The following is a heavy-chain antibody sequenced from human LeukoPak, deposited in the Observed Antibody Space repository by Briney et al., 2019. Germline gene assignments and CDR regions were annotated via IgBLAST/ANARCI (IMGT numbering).Heavy chain of an antibody. J-gene: IGHJ6*02. CDR1: GGSFSGYY. Sequence: SETLSLTCAVYGGSFSGYYWSWIRQPPGKGLEWIGEINHSGSTNYNPSLKSRVTISVDTSKNQFSLKLSSVTAADTAVYYCARGLDFWSGYRYYYYYGMDVWGQGTTVTVSS. D-gene: IGHD3-3*01. V-gene: IGHV4-34*01. CDR2: INHSGST. CDR3: ARGLDFWSGYRYYYYYGMDV.